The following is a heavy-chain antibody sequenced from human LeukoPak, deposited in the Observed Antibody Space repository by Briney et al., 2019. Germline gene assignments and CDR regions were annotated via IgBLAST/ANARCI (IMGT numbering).Heavy chain of an antibody. CDR2: ISYDGSNK. Sequence: SGGSLRLSCAASGFTFSSYAMHWVRQAPGEGLEWVAVISYDGSNKYYADSVKGRFTISRDNSKNTLYLQMNRLRAEDTAVYYCARDRVGATDYFDYWGQGTLVTVSS. J-gene: IGHJ4*02. CDR1: GFTFSSYA. V-gene: IGHV3-30-3*01. CDR3: ARDRVGATDYFDY. D-gene: IGHD1-26*01.